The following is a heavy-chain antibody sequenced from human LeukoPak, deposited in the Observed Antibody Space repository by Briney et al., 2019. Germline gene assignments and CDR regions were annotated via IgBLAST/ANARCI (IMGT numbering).Heavy chain of an antibody. CDR2: INHSGST. J-gene: IGHJ6*03. CDR3: ARQHPYSSGYYYYYYYMDV. CDR1: GGSFSGYY. V-gene: IGHV4-34*01. Sequence: SETLSLTCAVYGGSFSGYYWSWIRQPPGKGLEWIGEINHSGSTNYNPSPKSRVTISVDTSKNQFSLKLSSVTAADTAVYYCARQHPYSSGYYYYYYYMDVWGKGTTATISS. D-gene: IGHD6-19*01.